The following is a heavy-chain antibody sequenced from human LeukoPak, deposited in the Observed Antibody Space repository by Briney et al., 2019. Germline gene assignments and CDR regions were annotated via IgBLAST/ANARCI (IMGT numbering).Heavy chain of an antibody. CDR1: GFTFSSYS. CDR2: ISSSSSYI. CDR3: ARGFSWIQLWRLDNAFDI. Sequence: PGGSLRLSCAASGFTFSSYSMNWVRQAPGKGLEWVSSISSSSSYIYYADSVKGRFSISRDNAKNSLYLQMNSLIAEDTAVYYCARGFSWIQLWRLDNAFDIWGQGTMVTVSS. D-gene: IGHD5-18*01. J-gene: IGHJ3*02. V-gene: IGHV3-21*01.